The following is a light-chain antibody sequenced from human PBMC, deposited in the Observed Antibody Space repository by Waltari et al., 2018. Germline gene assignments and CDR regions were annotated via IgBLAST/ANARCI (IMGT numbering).Light chain of an antibody. Sequence: QSALTQPASVSGSPGQSITISCTGTTSNIGDTHLVSWYQQHPGKAPKVIIYEVSKRPSGVSNRFSGSKSDNTASLTISGVQAEDEADYYCCSYAGSSSSTVFGGGTKVTVL. CDR1: TSNIGDTHL. J-gene: IGLJ3*02. CDR2: EVS. V-gene: IGLV2-23*02. CDR3: CSYAGSSSSTV.